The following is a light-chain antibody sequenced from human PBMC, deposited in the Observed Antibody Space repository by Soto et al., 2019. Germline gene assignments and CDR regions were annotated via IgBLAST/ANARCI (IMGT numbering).Light chain of an antibody. CDR3: QQYGSSPFT. J-gene: IGKJ3*01. V-gene: IGKV3-20*01. Sequence: DIVLTQSPGTLSLSPGERATLSCRASQSVSSSYLALYQQKPGQAPRLLIYGASSRATGIPDTFSGSGSATAYTLTISRLEPEDFAVYYCQQYGSSPFTFGPGTKVDIK. CDR2: GAS. CDR1: QSVSSSY.